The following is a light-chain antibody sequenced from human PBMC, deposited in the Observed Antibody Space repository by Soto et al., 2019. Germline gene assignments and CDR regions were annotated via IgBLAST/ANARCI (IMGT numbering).Light chain of an antibody. Sequence: EIVMTQSPDTLSVSPGERATLTCRAGQGVTTNFAWYQQKSGQSPRLLIYDVSIRATGVPARFSATGSETDFTLTIRGLQSGDSAVYFCQQYNNWPFSFGRGTRLEIK. V-gene: IGKV3-15*01. CDR3: QQYNNWPFS. J-gene: IGKJ5*01. CDR1: QGVTTN. CDR2: DVS.